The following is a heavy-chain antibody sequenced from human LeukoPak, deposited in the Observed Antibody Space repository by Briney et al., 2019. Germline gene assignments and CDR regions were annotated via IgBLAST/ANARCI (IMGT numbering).Heavy chain of an antibody. J-gene: IGHJ3*02. CDR3: ARVLGAFSGYYSDDAFDI. CDR1: GGSISSSSHY. V-gene: IGHV4-39*02. D-gene: IGHD3-22*01. CDR2: IYYTGST. Sequence: SETLSLTCTVSGGSISSSSHYWGWIRQPPGTGLEWIGSIYYTGSTYDNPSLKSRVTMSVDTSKSQVSLNLSSVTAADTAVYYCARVLGAFSGYYSDDAFDIWGQGTMVTVSS.